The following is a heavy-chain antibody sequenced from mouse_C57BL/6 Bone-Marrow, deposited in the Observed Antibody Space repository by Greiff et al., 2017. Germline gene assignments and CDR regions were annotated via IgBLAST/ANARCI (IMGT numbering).Heavy chain of an antibody. Sequence: VQLVESGAELARPGASVKLSCKASGYTFTSYGISWVKQRTGQGLEWIGEIYPRSGTTYYNEKFKGKATLTADKSSSTAYMELRSLTSEDSAVYFCASYDGYFYYFDYWGQGTTLTVAS. CDR1: GYTFTSYG. D-gene: IGHD2-3*01. V-gene: IGHV1-81*01. CDR3: ASYDGYFYYFDY. CDR2: IYPRSGTT. J-gene: IGHJ2*01.